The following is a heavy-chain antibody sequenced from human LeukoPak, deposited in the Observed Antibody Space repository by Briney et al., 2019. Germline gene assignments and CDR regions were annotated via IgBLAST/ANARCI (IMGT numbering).Heavy chain of an antibody. V-gene: IGHV1-2*02. Sequence: ASVKVSCKASGYTFTGYYMHWVRQAPGQGLEWMGWINPNSGGTNNVQKFQGRVTMTRDTSISTACMELSRLRSDDTAVYYCARGAKYSSSSGPGYWGEGTLVTVSS. CDR3: ARGAKYSSSSGPGY. D-gene: IGHD6-6*01. CDR1: GYTFTGYY. J-gene: IGHJ4*02. CDR2: INPNSGGT.